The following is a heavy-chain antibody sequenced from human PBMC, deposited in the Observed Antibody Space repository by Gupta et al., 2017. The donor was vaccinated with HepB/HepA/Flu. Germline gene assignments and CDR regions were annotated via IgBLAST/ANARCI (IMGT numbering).Heavy chain of an antibody. D-gene: IGHD6-19*01. CDR2: SYPGDSDT. CDR1: GYSFTSYW. V-gene: IGHV5-51*01. J-gene: IGHJ4*02. Sequence: EVPLVQSGAEVKKPGESLKISCKGSGYSFTSYWIGWVRQMPGKGLEWMGISYPGDSDTRYSPSFQGQVTISADKSISTAYLQWSSLKASDTAMYYCARQRGYSSGWPFYYFDYWGQGTLVTVSS. CDR3: ARQRGYSSGWPFYYFDY.